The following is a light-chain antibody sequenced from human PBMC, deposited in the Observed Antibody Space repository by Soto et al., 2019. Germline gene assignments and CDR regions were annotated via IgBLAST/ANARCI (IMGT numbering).Light chain of an antibody. CDR2: PPS. Sequence: QLTQSPSSLSASVGDRVTITCRASEDIRSSLAWYQQKPGKAPNLLVYPPSTLQSGVPSRFTVSGSGTVFTLTVSSLQPEDFATYYCQQLKNYPLTFCGGTKVEI. V-gene: IGKV1-9*01. CDR3: QQLKNYPLT. J-gene: IGKJ4*01. CDR1: EDIRSS.